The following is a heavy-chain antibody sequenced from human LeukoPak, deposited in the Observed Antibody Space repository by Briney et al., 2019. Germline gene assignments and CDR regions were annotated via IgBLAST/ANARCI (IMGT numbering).Heavy chain of an antibody. V-gene: IGHV3-7*01. CDR2: IKQDGSEK. CDR1: GFTFSGYW. D-gene: IGHD3-10*01. Sequence: GGSLRLSYAASGFTFSGYWMTWVRQAPGKGLEWVANIKQDGSEKYYVDSVRGRFTISRDNAKNSLYLQMNSLRAEDTAVYYCARGRGELLVYFDYWGQGTLVTVSS. J-gene: IGHJ4*02. CDR3: ARGRGELLVYFDY.